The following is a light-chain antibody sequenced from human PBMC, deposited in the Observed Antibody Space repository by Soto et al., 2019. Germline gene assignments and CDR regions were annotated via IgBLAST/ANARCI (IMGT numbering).Light chain of an antibody. Sequence: EIVMTQSPATLSVSPGERVTLSCRASQSIGSNLAWYLQKPGQAPTLLIYAASTRATGFPARFSSSGSGTEFTLSISTLQSEDFAVYYCQQYDTWPLTFGGGTKVEI. CDR2: AAS. V-gene: IGKV3-15*01. CDR1: QSIGSN. CDR3: QQYDTWPLT. J-gene: IGKJ4*01.